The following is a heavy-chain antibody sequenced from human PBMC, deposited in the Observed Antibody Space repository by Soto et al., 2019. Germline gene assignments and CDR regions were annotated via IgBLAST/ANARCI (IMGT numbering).Heavy chain of an antibody. V-gene: IGHV4-39*01. CDR3: ARSMTTVVTLDY. CDR2: IYYSGSP. J-gene: IGHJ4*02. D-gene: IGHD4-17*01. CDR1: GGSISSSSYY. Sequence: QLQLQESGPGLVKPSETLSLTCTVSGGSISSSSYYWGWIRQPPGKGLEWIGSIYYSGSPYYNPALKSRVTISVDTSKTQCSLKLSSVTAADTAVYYCARSMTTVVTLDYWGQGTLVTVSS.